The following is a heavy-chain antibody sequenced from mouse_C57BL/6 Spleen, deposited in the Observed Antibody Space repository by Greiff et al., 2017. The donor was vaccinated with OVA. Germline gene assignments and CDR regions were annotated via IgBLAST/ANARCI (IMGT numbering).Heavy chain of an antibody. CDR1: GYAFSSSW. J-gene: IGHJ3*01. D-gene: IGHD2-4*01. V-gene: IGHV1-82*01. Sequence: VKLMESGPELVKPGASVKISCKASGYAFSSSWMNWVKQRPGKGLEWIGRIYPGDGDTNYNGKFKGKATLTADKSSSTAYMQLSSLTSEDSAVYFCARGRDYDGFAYWGQGTLVTVSA. CDR3: ARGRDYDGFAY. CDR2: IYPGDGDT.